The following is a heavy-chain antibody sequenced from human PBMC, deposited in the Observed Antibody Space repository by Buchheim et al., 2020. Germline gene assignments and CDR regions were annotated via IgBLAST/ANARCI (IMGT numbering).Heavy chain of an antibody. CDR3: ARDKKMASSGRYSSPWFDP. Sequence: QVQLVESGGGVVQPGKYLRLSCVTSGFTFSSYPMHWVRQAPDKGLEWVAVTSFDGSNKFYADSVKGRFTLSRDNSKNTMYLQMNSLRTEDTAVYYCARDKKMASSGRYSSPWFDPWGQGTL. D-gene: IGHD6-13*01. CDR2: TSFDGSNK. V-gene: IGHV3-30*04. J-gene: IGHJ5*02. CDR1: GFTFSSYP.